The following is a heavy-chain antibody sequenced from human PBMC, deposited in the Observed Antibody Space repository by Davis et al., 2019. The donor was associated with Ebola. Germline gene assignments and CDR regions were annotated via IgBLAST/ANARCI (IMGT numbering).Heavy chain of an antibody. J-gene: IGHJ4*02. CDR1: GYTLTELS. V-gene: IGHV1-24*01. CDR2: FDPEDGET. D-gene: IGHD6-13*01. Sequence: AASVKVSCKVSGYTLTELSMHWVRQAPGKGLEWMGGFDPEDGETIYAQKFQGRVTMTEDTSTDTAYMELSSLRSEDTAVYYCARDGGDSSSWYKPFDYWGQGTLVTVSS. CDR3: ARDGGDSSSWYKPFDY.